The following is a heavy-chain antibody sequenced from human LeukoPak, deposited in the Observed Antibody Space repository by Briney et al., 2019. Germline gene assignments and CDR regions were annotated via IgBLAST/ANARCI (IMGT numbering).Heavy chain of an antibody. V-gene: IGHV3-23*01. J-gene: IGHJ4*02. CDR3: AKVRGYYDSSGYASSGFDY. Sequence: GGSLRLSCAASGFTFSSYAMSWVRQAPGKGLEWVSAISGSGGSAYYADSVKGRFTISRDNSRNTLYLQMNSLRAEDTAVYYCAKVRGYYDSSGYASSGFDYWGQGTLVTVSS. CDR2: ISGSGGSA. CDR1: GFTFSSYA. D-gene: IGHD3-22*01.